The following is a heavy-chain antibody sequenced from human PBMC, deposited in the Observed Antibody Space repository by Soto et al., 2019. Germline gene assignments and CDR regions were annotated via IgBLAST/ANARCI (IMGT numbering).Heavy chain of an antibody. D-gene: IGHD3-9*01. V-gene: IGHV4-34*01. Sequence: QVQLQQWGAGPLRPLETLSLTCGVSGGSFSGYYWAWIRHSPGKGLEWIGEINDRGSINYNPSLKSLVSISVNTSKNHYSLNLRSVTAADTAVYYCAREIHDILTGPPWVWYFDLWGRGTLVTVSS. CDR3: AREIHDILTGPPWVWYFDL. CDR2: INDRGSI. J-gene: IGHJ2*01. CDR1: GGSFSGYY.